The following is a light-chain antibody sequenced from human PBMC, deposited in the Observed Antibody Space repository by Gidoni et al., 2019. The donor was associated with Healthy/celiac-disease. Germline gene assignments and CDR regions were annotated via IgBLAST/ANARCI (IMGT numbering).Light chain of an antibody. CDR3: QQYNSSPWT. J-gene: IGKJ2*02. CDR2: KAS. CDR1: QSISSW. Sequence: DIQMTQSPSTLSASVGDRVTITCRASQSISSWLAWYQQKPGKAPKLLIYKASSLESGVPSRFSGSGSGTEFTLTISSLQPDDFATYYCQQYNSSPWTFGQXTKLEIK. V-gene: IGKV1-5*03.